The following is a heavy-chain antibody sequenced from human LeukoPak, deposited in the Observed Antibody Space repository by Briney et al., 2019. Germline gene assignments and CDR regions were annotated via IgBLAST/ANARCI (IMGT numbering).Heavy chain of an antibody. Sequence: GGSLRLSCAASGFTFRSYSMHWVRLAPGKGLEWVSAISGSGGSTYYADSVKGRFTISRDNSKNTLYLQMNSLRAEDTAVYYCAKSRYSGSYYYYYGMDVWGQGTTVTVSS. CDR1: GFTFRSYS. CDR3: AKSRYSGSYYYYYGMDV. CDR2: ISGSGGST. J-gene: IGHJ6*02. V-gene: IGHV3-23*01. D-gene: IGHD1-26*01.